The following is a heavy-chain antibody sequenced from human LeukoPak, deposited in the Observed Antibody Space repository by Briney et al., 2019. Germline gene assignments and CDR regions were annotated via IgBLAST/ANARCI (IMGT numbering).Heavy chain of an antibody. D-gene: IGHD3-3*01. CDR3: ARDQDSDFYAPYGMDV. J-gene: IGHJ6*02. CDR2: IYSGGIT. Sequence: GGSLGLSCAASGITVSSNYMSLVRQAAGKGLEWVSIIYSGGITYYAEPVQGRFTISRDNSKTTLYLQMNSLRADDTAVYYCARDQDSDFYAPYGMDVWGQGSTVTVSS. CDR1: GITVSSNY. V-gene: IGHV3-53*01.